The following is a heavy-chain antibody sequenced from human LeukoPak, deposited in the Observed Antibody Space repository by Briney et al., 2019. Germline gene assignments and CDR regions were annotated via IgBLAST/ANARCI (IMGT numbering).Heavy chain of an antibody. V-gene: IGHV3-23*01. CDR3: ANAPRVYCSGGSCFLSY. J-gene: IGHJ4*02. D-gene: IGHD2-15*01. Sequence: GGSLRLSCAASGFIFSDYAMSWVRQAPGKGLEWVSSISGVGGTTYYAECVKGRFTISRDNSKNTLDLQMNSLRAEDTATYYCANAPRVYCSGGSCFLSYWGQGALVTVSS. CDR1: GFIFSDYA. CDR2: ISGVGGTT.